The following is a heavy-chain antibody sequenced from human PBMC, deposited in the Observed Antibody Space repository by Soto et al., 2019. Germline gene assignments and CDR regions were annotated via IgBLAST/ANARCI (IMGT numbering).Heavy chain of an antibody. D-gene: IGHD3-22*01. CDR3: AHRTSYYDSSGVAFDI. Sequence: GLDLEWLALIYWDGDKRYSPSLKSRLTITKDTSKNQVVLTLTNMDPVDTATYYCAHRTSYYDSSGVAFDIWGQGTLVTVSS. J-gene: IGHJ3*02. CDR2: IYWDGDK. V-gene: IGHV2-5*02.